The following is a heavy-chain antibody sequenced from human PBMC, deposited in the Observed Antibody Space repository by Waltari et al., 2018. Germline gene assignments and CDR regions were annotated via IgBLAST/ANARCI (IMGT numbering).Heavy chain of an antibody. Sequence: QVQLQQWGAGLLKPSETLSLTCAVYGGSFSGYYWSWIRQPPGKGLEWIGEINQSGSTNYNPSLKSRGTIAVDTSKNQFSLKLSSVTAADTAVYYCARAKVVVAATRWFDPWGQGTLVTVSS. CDR3: ARAKVVVAATRWFDP. CDR1: GGSFSGYY. CDR2: INQSGST. D-gene: IGHD2-15*01. J-gene: IGHJ5*02. V-gene: IGHV4-34*01.